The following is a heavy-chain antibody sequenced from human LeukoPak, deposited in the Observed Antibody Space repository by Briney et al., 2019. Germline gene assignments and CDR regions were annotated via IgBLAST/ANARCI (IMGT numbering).Heavy chain of an antibody. V-gene: IGHV4-59*01. J-gene: IGHJ3*02. CDR1: GGSISSYY. D-gene: IGHD1-1*01. CDR2: IYYSGST. Sequence: SETLSLTCTVSGGSISSYYWSWIRQPPGKGLEWIGYIYYSGSTNYNPSLKSRVTISVDTSKNQFSLKLSSVTAADTAVYYCAKGHNLIRDAFDIWGQGTMVTVSS. CDR3: AKGHNLIRDAFDI.